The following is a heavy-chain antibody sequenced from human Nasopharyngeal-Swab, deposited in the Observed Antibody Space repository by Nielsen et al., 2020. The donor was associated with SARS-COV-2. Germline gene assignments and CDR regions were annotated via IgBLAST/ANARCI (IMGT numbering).Heavy chain of an antibody. Sequence: WIRQPPGKGLEWIGSIYYSGSTYYNPSLKSRVTISVDTSKNQFSLKLSSVTAADTAVYYCARRGGEFDAFDIWGQGTMVTVSS. V-gene: IGHV4-39*01. CDR2: IYYSGST. J-gene: IGHJ3*02. D-gene: IGHD3-10*01. CDR3: ARRGGEFDAFDI.